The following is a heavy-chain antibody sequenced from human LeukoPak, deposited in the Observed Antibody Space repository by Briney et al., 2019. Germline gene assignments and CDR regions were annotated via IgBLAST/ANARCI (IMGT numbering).Heavy chain of an antibody. D-gene: IGHD7-27*01. CDR2: ISSSSSYI. CDR1: GFTFSNYS. V-gene: IGHV3-21*01. J-gene: IGHJ4*02. CDR3: AQNGDERLYDY. Sequence: GGSLRLSCAASGFTFSNYSMNWVRQAPGKGLEWVSSISSSSSYIYYADSMKGRFTISRDNAKNSLYLQMNSLRAEDTAVYYCAQNGDERLYDYWGQGTLVTVSS.